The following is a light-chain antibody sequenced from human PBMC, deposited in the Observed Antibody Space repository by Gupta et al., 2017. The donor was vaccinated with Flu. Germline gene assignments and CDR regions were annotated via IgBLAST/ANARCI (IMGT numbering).Light chain of an antibody. J-gene: IGKJ4*01. CDR1: QSVASSN. CDR3: QQYGSSPLT. CDR2: GAS. Sequence: EIVLTQSPGTLSLSPGERVTLSCRASQSVASSNLAWYQQKPGQPPRLLIYGASSRATGIPDRFSGSGSGTDFTLTISRVEPEDFAVYFCQQYGSSPLTFGGETKVEIK. V-gene: IGKV3-20*01.